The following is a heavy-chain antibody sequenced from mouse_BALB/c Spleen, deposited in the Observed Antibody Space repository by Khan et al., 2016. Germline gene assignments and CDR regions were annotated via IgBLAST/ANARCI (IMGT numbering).Heavy chain of an antibody. CDR2: ISYSGST. Sequence: EVQLQESGPGLVKPSQSLSLTCTVTGYSITSDYAWNWIRQFPGNRLEWMGYISYSGSTSYNPSLKSRISITRDTSKNQFFMQLNSVTSEDTATLYSAIANNGDKDGMDYWGQGTSVTVSS. V-gene: IGHV3-2*02. CDR3: AIANNGDKDGMDY. J-gene: IGHJ4*01. D-gene: IGHD1-1*01. CDR1: GYSITSDYA.